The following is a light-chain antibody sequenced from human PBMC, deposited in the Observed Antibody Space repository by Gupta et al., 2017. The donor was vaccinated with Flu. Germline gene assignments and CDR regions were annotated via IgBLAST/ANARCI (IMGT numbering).Light chain of an antibody. J-gene: IGKJ2*01. CDR3: QHVCSSPYT. Sequence: GTLYLSPVGRATPSCGASQNVENNYLAWYQQKRVQPPRLLIYGGSSRANGIPNRFSGSGSGTEFTLTISRLEPEDFGVYYCQHVCSSPYTFGEGTKLDIK. CDR2: GGS. V-gene: IGKV3-20*01. CDR1: QNVENNY.